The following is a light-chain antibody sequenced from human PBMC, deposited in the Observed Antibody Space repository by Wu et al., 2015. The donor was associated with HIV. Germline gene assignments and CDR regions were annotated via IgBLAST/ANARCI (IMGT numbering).Light chain of an antibody. J-gene: IGKJ1*01. CDR3: QHYGSSRT. CDR2: AAS. V-gene: IGKV3-20*01. Sequence: EIVWTQSPGTLSLSPGERATLSCRASQTVSSSYLAWYQHKPGQAPRLLIYAASSRATGIPDRFSGSGSGTDFTLTISRLEPEDFAVYYCQHYGSSRTFGQGTKVEIK. CDR1: QTVSSSY.